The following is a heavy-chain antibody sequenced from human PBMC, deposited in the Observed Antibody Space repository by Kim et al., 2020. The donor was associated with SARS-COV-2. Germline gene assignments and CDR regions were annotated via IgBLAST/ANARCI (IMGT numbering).Heavy chain of an antibody. V-gene: IGHV4-39*01. D-gene: IGHD3-22*01. CDR2: IYYSGST. J-gene: IGHJ3*02. CDR1: GGSISSSSYY. CDR3: ARFSRGFGNYYDSSGYPDAFDI. Sequence: SETLSLTCTVSGGSISSSSYYWGWIRQPPGKGLEWIGSIYYSGSTYYNPSLKRRVTISVDTSKNQFSLKLSSVTAADTAVYYCARFSRGFGNYYDSSGYPDAFDIWGQGTMVTVSS.